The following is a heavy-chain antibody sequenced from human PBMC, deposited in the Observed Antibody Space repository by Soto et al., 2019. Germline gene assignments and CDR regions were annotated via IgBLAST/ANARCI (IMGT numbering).Heavy chain of an antibody. CDR3: ARGGGVGVAGSAAFDM. J-gene: IGHJ3*02. CDR1: GYPVTAYY. D-gene: IGHD3-3*01. Sequence: QLHLVQSGAVVKKPGASVTVSCSASGYPVTAYYMHWVRQAPGRGLEWMGGINPATGAAKYTQTFQGRVTMTRDAATSTVFMDLSGLTSEATAVFYCARGGGVGVAGSAAFDMWGQGTLVTVSS. V-gene: IGHV1-2*02. CDR2: INPATGAA.